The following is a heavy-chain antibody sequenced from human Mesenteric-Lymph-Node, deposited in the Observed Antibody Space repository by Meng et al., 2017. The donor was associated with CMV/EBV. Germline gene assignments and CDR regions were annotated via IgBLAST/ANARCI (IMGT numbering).Heavy chain of an antibody. Sequence: ASVKVSCKASGYTFTSYDINWVRQATGQGLEWMGWMNPNSGNTGYAQKFQGRVTMTRNTSISTAYMELSSLRSEDTAVYYCARGRINKDYFDYWGQGTLVTVSS. D-gene: IGHD1/OR15-1a*01. J-gene: IGHJ4*02. CDR2: MNPNSGNT. CDR1: GYTFTSYD. V-gene: IGHV1-8*01. CDR3: ARGRINKDYFDY.